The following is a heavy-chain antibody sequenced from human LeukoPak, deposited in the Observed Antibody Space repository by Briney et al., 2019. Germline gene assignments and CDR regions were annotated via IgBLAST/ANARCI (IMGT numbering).Heavy chain of an antibody. D-gene: IGHD6-19*01. CDR2: IIPIFGTA. Sequence: GASVKVSCKASGGTFSSYAISWVRQAPGQGLEWMGGIIPIFGTANYAQKFQGRVTITTDEFTSTAYMELRSLRSEDTAVYYCARARAGQDAFDIWGQGTMVTVSS. CDR1: GGTFSSYA. J-gene: IGHJ3*02. V-gene: IGHV1-69*05. CDR3: ARARAGQDAFDI.